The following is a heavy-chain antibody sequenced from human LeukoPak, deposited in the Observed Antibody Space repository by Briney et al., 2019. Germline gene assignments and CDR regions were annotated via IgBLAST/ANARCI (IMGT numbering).Heavy chain of an antibody. V-gene: IGHV3-21*01. CDR3: AREKRGVYYYYGMDV. Sequence: NPGGSLRLSCAASGLTFSSYSMNWVRQAPGKGLEWVSSISSSSSYIYYADSVKGRFTISRDNAKNSLYLQMNSLRAEDTAVYYCAREKRGVYYYYGMDVWGQGTTVTVSS. J-gene: IGHJ6*02. D-gene: IGHD3-10*01. CDR1: GLTFSSYS. CDR2: ISSSSSYI.